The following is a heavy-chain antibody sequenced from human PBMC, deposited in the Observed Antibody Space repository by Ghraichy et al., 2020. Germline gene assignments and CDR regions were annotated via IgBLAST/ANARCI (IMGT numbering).Heavy chain of an antibody. CDR1: GFTFSSYG. CDR2: IWYDGSNK. J-gene: IGHJ4*02. D-gene: IGHD5-18*01. V-gene: IGHV3-33*08. CDR3: ATSPVDTAMVYFDY. Sequence: GGSLRLSCAASGFTFSSYGMHWVRQAPGKGLEWVAVIWYDGSNKYYADSVKGRFTISRDNSKNTLYLQMNSLRAEDTAVYYCATSPVDTAMVYFDYWGQGTLVTVSS.